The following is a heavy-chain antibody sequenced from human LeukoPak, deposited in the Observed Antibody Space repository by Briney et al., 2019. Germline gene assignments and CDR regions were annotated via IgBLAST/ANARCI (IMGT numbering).Heavy chain of an antibody. Sequence: SETLSLTCTVSGGSIISGSYYWSWIRQPAGKGLEWIGRIYTSGSTNYNPSLKSRVTISVDTSKNQFSLKLSSVTAADTAVYYCARAHSSWYIGGAFDIWGQGTMVTVSS. CDR1: GGSIISGSYY. CDR3: ARAHSSWYIGGAFDI. V-gene: IGHV4-61*02. D-gene: IGHD6-13*01. CDR2: IYTSGST. J-gene: IGHJ3*02.